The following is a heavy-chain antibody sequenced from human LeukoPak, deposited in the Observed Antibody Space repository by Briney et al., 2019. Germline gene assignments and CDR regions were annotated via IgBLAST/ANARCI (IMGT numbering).Heavy chain of an antibody. CDR3: ARDRTDIVVVPAAGENYYYYMDV. V-gene: IGHV1-69*05. CDR2: IIPIFGTA. Sequence: SVKVSCKASGGTFSSYAISWVRQAPGRGLEWMGGIIPIFGTANYAQKFQGRVTITTDESTSTAYMELSSLRSEDTAVYYCARDRTDIVVVPAAGENYYYYMDVWGKGTTVTVSS. D-gene: IGHD2-2*01. CDR1: GGTFSSYA. J-gene: IGHJ6*03.